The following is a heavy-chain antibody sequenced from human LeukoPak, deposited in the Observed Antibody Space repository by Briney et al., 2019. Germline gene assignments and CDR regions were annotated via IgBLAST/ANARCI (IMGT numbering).Heavy chain of an antibody. V-gene: IGHV3-66*03. CDR3: ARDRAVTQLCVEFDS. Sequence: GGSLRLSCTVSGFLVNNYYMSWVRQAPGKGLEWVSLIRDSGETFYADSVKGRFTISRDNSKNTMFLQMNRLTIDDTAVYFCARDRAVTQLCVEFDSWGQGTLVTVSS. CDR2: IRDSGET. D-gene: IGHD4-17*01. CDR1: GFLVNNYY. J-gene: IGHJ5*01.